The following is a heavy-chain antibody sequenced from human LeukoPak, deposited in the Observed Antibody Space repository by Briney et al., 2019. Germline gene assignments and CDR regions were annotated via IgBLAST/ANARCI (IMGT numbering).Heavy chain of an antibody. CDR2: IYHSGST. CDR1: GYSISSGYY. Sequence: SETLSLTCAVSGYSISSGYYWGWIRQPPGKGLEWIGRIYHSGSTYYNPSLKSRVTISVDTSKNQFSLKLSSVTAADMAVYYCARPLSDDYGDYEDYWGQGTLVTVSS. CDR3: ARPLSDDYGDYEDY. J-gene: IGHJ4*02. D-gene: IGHD4-17*01. V-gene: IGHV4-38-2*01.